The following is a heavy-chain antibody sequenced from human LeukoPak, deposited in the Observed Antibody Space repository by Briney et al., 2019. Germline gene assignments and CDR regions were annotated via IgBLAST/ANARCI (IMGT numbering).Heavy chain of an antibody. D-gene: IGHD5-12*01. CDR3: AKDLDIVATITGN. CDR1: GFTFSSYA. Sequence: GGSLRLSCAASGFTFSSYAMSWVRQAPGKGLEWVSGVSGSGGSAYYADSVKGRFTISRDNSKNTLYLQMNSLRAEDTAVYYCAKDLDIVATITGNWGQGTLVTVSS. J-gene: IGHJ4*02. CDR2: VSGSGGSA. V-gene: IGHV3-23*01.